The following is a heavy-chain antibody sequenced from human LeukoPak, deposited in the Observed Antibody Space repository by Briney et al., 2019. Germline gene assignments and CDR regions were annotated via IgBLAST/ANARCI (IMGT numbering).Heavy chain of an antibody. D-gene: IGHD6-13*01. CDR3: ASSPAYSSSWYAIDN. Sequence: GGSLRLSCSASGFTFTNYDMHWVRHAAGQGLELVSAIGTAGDTYYPGSVKRRFTISRENAKTSLYLQMNSLSAGDTAVYYCASSPAYSSSWYAIDNWGQGTLVTVSS. V-gene: IGHV3-13*01. J-gene: IGHJ4*02. CDR1: GFTFTNYD. CDR2: IGTAGDT.